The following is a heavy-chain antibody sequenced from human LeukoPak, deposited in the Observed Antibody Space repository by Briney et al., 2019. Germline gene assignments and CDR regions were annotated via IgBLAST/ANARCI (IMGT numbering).Heavy chain of an antibody. J-gene: IGHJ4*02. CDR2: ISAYNGNT. CDR1: GYTFTSYG. D-gene: IGHD3-3*01. Sequence: ASVKVSCKASGYTFTSYGISWVRQAPGQGLEWMGWISAYNGNTNYAQKLQGRVTTTTDTSTSTAYMELRSLRSDDTAVYYCARGAGDFWSGYLNFDYWGQGTLVTVSS. CDR3: ARGAGDFWSGYLNFDY. V-gene: IGHV1-18*01.